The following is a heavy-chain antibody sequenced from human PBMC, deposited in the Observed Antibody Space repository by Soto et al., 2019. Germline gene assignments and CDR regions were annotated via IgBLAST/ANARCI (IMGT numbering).Heavy chain of an antibody. J-gene: IGHJ6*02. CDR1: GGSISSYY. V-gene: IGHV4-30-4*01. CDR3: ARGGINYYGSGSYPMDV. CDR2: IYYSGST. D-gene: IGHD3-10*01. Sequence: PSETLSLTCTVSGGSISSYYWSWIRQPPGKGLEWIGYIYYSGSTYYNPSLKSRVTISVDTSKNQFSLKLSSVTAADTAVYYCARGGINYYGSGSYPMDVWGQGTTVTVSS.